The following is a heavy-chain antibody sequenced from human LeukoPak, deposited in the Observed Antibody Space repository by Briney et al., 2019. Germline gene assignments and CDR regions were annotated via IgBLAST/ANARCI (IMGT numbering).Heavy chain of an antibody. CDR3: ARAEHYYDSSGYSSLQH. CDR1: GYTFTGYY. V-gene: IGHV1-2*06. J-gene: IGHJ1*01. Sequence: ASVKVSCKASGYTFTGYYMHWVRQAPGQGLEWMGRINPNSGGTNYAQKFQGRVTMTRDTSISTAYMELSRLRSDDTAVYYCARAEHYYDSSGYSSLQHWGQGTLVTVFS. CDR2: INPNSGGT. D-gene: IGHD3-22*01.